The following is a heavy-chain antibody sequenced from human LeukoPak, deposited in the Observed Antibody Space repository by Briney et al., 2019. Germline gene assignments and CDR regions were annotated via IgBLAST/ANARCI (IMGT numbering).Heavy chain of an antibody. J-gene: IGHJ4*02. CDR3: AKVWVRGVINY. V-gene: IGHV3-30*18. CDR1: GFTFSNYG. Sequence: PGGSLRLSCAASGFTFSNYGMHWVRQAPGKGLEWVAVISLDGSNRHYADSVKDRFTISRDNSKNTLYLQMNSLRVEDTAVYYCAKVWVRGVINYWGRGTPVTVSS. CDR2: ISLDGSNR. D-gene: IGHD3-10*01.